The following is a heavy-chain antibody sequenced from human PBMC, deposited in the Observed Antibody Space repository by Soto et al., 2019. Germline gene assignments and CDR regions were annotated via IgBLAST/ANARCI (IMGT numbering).Heavy chain of an antibody. CDR2: IIDSGGST. Sequence: GGSLRLSCAASGFTFSSCAMGWVRQAPGKGLEWVSDIIDSGGSTYYADSVKGRFTISRDNSKSTLYLQMNSLRAEDTALYYCAKSTPTWQQLVPMPDYWGQGTLVTVSS. CDR1: GFTFSSCA. D-gene: IGHD6-13*01. J-gene: IGHJ4*02. CDR3: AKSTPTWQQLVPMPDY. V-gene: IGHV3-23*01.